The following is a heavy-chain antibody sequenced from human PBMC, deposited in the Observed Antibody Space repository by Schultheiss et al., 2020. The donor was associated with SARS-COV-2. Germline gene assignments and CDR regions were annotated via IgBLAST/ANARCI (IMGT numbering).Heavy chain of an antibody. V-gene: IGHV3-23*01. J-gene: IGHJ4*02. D-gene: IGHD4-17*01. CDR2: ISGSGGST. CDR3: ARDDTSYGYFNY. CDR1: GFTFSSYS. Sequence: GGSLRLSCAASGFTFSSYSMNWVRQAPGKGLEWVSAISGSGGSTYYADSVKGRFTISRDNSKNTLYLQVNSLRAGDTAVYYCARDDTSYGYFNYWGQGTLVTVSS.